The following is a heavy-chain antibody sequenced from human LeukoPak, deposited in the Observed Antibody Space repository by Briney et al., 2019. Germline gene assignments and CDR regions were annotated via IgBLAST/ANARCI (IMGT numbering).Heavy chain of an antibody. CDR1: GGSISSSSYY. J-gene: IGHJ6*02. CDR2: IYYSGST. D-gene: IGHD5-12*01. Sequence: SETLSLTCTVSGGSISSSSYYWGWIRQPPGKGLEWIGSIYYSGSTYYNPSLKSRVTISVDMSKNQFSLKLSSVTAADTAVYYCARDLSVDRVATIDYYYGMDVWGQGTTVTVSS. CDR3: ARDLSVDRVATIDYYYGMDV. V-gene: IGHV4-39*07.